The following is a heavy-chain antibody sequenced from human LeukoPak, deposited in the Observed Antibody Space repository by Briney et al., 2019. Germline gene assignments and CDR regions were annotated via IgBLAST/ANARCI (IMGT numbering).Heavy chain of an antibody. CDR3: ARAYFSGEEVRPGDY. V-gene: IGHV1-69*13. J-gene: IGHJ4*02. CDR1: GGTFSSYA. CDR2: IIPIFGTA. Sequence: GASVKVSCKASGGTFSSYAISWVRQAPGQGLEWMGGIIPIFGTANYAQKFQGRVTITADESTSTAYMELSSLRSEDTAVYYCARAYFSGEEVRPGDYWGQGTLVTVSS. D-gene: IGHD3-10*01.